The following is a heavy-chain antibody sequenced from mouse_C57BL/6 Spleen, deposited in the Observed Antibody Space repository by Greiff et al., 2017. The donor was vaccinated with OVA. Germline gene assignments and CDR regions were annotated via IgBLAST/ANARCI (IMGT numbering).Heavy chain of an antibody. D-gene: IGHD3-3*01. CDR3: ARNWDRGFAY. Sequence: QVQLKESGPGLVQPSQSLSITCTVSGFSLTSYGVHWVRQSPGKGLEWLGVIWSGGSTDYNAAFISRLSISKGNSKSQVFFKMNSLQADDTAIYYCARNWDRGFAYWGQGTLVTVSA. CDR1: GFSLTSYG. CDR2: IWSGGST. V-gene: IGHV2-2*01. J-gene: IGHJ3*01.